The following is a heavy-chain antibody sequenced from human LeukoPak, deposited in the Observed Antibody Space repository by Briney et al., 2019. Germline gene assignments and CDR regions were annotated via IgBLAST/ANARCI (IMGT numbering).Heavy chain of an antibody. J-gene: IGHJ6*03. Sequence: PGGSLRLSCAASGFTFSSYSMNWVRQAPGKGLEWVSYISSSSSTIYYADSVKGRFTISRDNAKNSLYLQMNSLRAEDTAVYYCARTRVKGYYMNVWGKGTTVTVSS. V-gene: IGHV3-48*04. CDR3: ARTRVKGYYMNV. CDR1: GFTFSSYS. D-gene: IGHD2-21*01. CDR2: ISSSSSTI.